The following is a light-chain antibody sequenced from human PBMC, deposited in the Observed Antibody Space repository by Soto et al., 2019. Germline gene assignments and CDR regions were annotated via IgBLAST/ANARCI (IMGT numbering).Light chain of an antibody. Sequence: EIVMTQSPVTLSVSPGERATLSCRASQSVSRNLAWYQQKPGQAPRLLIYGAFTRATGAPARFSGSGSGTEFTLTISSLQSEDSAVYYCQQYNDWPSLTFGGGTKVDIK. CDR3: QQYNDWPSLT. J-gene: IGKJ4*01. V-gene: IGKV3-15*01. CDR1: QSVSRN. CDR2: GAF.